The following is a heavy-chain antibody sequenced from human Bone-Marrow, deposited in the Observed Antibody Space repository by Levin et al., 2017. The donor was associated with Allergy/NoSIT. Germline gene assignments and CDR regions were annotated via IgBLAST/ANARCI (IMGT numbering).Heavy chain of an antibody. CDR1: GFTFSNYN. CDR3: VREGGWWPPYYFDY. CDR2: ISSNTRTI. D-gene: IGHD2-15*01. Sequence: GGSLRLSCAASGFTFSNYNMNWVRQAPGKGLEWLSYISSNTRTIYYASSLKGRFTVSRDNAKNSLYLQMNSLRDDDTAVYYCVREGGWWPPYYFDYWGQGAPVTVSS. V-gene: IGHV3-48*02. J-gene: IGHJ4*02.